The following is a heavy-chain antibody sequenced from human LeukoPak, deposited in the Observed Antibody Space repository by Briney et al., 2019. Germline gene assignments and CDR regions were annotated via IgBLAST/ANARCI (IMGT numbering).Heavy chain of an antibody. CDR2: ISGGGGIT. CDR1: AFTFSRSA. CDR3: AKGGSTVTTEDVVDY. D-gene: IGHD4-17*01. V-gene: IGHV3-23*01. Sequence: GGSLRLSCAASAFTFSRSAMSWVRQAPGKGLEWVSVISGGGGITNYADSVKGRFTISRDNSNNTLSLQMNSLRVEDTAVYYCAKGGSTVTTEDVVDYWGQGTLVTVSS. J-gene: IGHJ4*02.